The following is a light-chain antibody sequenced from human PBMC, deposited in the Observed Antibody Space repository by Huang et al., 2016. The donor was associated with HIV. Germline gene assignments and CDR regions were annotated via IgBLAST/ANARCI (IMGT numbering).Light chain of an antibody. CDR1: QSISNC. Sequence: EIVLTQSPATLSLSTGERATLSCRANQSISNCLAWYQHKPGQAPRLLIYDASHRSTGIPASFSGGGSWTDFTLTIRSLEPEDFAVYYCQQRSDWLYTFGQGTKLEIK. CDR3: QQRSDWLYT. V-gene: IGKV3-11*01. CDR2: DAS. J-gene: IGKJ2*01.